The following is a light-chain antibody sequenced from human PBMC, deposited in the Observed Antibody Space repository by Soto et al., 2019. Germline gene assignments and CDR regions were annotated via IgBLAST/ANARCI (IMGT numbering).Light chain of an antibody. CDR1: SIGSKS. CDR3: QVWETSSGHQAI. Sequence: SYELTQPPSVSVAPGKTATITCGGNSIGSKSVHWYQQMPGQAPVLVISYDSDRPSGIPERFPGSNSGNTATLTISRVEPGDEADYYCQVWETSSGHQAIFGAGTKVTVL. J-gene: IGLJ2*01. CDR2: YDS. V-gene: IGLV3-21*01.